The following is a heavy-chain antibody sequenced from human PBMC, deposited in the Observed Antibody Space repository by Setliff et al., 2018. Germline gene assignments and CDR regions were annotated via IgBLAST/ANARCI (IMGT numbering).Heavy chain of an antibody. CDR3: ARTCSGSGCYAGLES. CDR2: LSAGGSRT. Sequence: PGGSLRLSCVVSGLTVSNDFMGWVRQAPGKGLEWVSFLSAGGSRTYYADSVKGRVTISRDNSKNTLYLQMNSLRPEDTAVYYCARTCSGSGCYAGLESWGQGTPVTVSS. J-gene: IGHJ4*02. CDR1: GLTVSNDF. D-gene: IGHD2-15*01. V-gene: IGHV3-23*01.